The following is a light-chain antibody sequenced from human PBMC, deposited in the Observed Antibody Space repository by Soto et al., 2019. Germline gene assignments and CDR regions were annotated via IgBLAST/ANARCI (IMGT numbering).Light chain of an antibody. CDR1: SSDVGGYNY. V-gene: IGLV2-8*01. Sequence: QSALTQPASVSGSPGQSITISCTGTSSDVGGYNYVSWYQQHPGKAPKLMIYDVSKRPSGVPDRFSGSKSGNTASLTVSGLQAEDEADYYCNSYAGSNNWVFGGGTKLTVL. CDR3: NSYAGSNNWV. J-gene: IGLJ3*02. CDR2: DVS.